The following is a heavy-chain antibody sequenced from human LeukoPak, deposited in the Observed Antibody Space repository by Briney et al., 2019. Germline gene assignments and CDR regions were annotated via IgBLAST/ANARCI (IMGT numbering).Heavy chain of an antibody. Sequence: PSETLSLTCTVSGGSISSYYWSWIRQPPGKGLEWIGYIYYSGSTNYNPSLKSRVTISVDTSKNQFSLKLSSVTAADTAVYYCERGDYGDYVADPWGQGTLVTVSS. CDR1: GGSISSYY. V-gene: IGHV4-59*12. CDR3: ERGDYGDYVADP. D-gene: IGHD4-17*01. CDR2: IYYSGST. J-gene: IGHJ5*02.